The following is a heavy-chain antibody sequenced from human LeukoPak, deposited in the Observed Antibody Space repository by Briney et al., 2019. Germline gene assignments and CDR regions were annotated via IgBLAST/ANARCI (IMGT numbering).Heavy chain of an antibody. CDR3: ARYGAPYYFDY. CDR2: IYHSGST. V-gene: IGHV4-38-2*02. J-gene: IGHJ4*02. D-gene: IGHD3-10*01. Sequence: NSSETLSLTCTVSGYSISSGYYWGWIRQPPGKGLEWIGRIYHSGSTYYNPSLKSRVTISVDTSKNQFSLKLSSVTAADTAVYYCARYGAPYYFDYWGQGTLVTVSS. CDR1: GYSISSGYY.